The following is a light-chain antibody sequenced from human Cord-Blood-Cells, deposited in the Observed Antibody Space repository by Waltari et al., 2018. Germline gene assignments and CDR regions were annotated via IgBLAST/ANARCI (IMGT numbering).Light chain of an antibody. V-gene: IGKV1-13*02. CDR3: QQFNSDPLT. CDR2: DAS. J-gene: IGKJ4*02. CDR1: QGISSA. Sequence: AIQLTQSPSSLSASVGDRVTITCRASQGISSALAGYQQKPGKAPKLLIYDASSLESRVPARFSGSGAGTEFTLTISSLQPEDFATYSCQQFNSDPLTFGGGTKVAIK.